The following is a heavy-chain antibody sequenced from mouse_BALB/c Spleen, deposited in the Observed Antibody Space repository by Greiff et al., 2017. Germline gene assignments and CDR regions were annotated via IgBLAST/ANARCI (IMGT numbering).Heavy chain of an antibody. CDR2: IYPGNVNT. D-gene: IGHD1-1*01. Sequence: QVQLKESGPELVKPGASVRISCKASGYTFTSYYIHWVKQRPGQGLEWIGWIYPGNVNTKYNEKFKGKATLTADKSSSTAYMQLSSLTSEDSAVYFCARYGSSRYYYAMDYWGQGTSVTVSS. CDR1: GYTFTSYY. CDR3: ARYGSSRYYYAMDY. V-gene: IGHV1S56*01. J-gene: IGHJ4*01.